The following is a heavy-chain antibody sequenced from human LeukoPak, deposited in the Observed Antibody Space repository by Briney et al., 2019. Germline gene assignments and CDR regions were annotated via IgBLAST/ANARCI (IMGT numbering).Heavy chain of an antibody. CDR3: ARDGVVRGYYYGMDV. J-gene: IGHJ6*04. CDR2: IYYSGST. Sequence: SETLSLTCTVSGGSVSSGSYYWSWIRHPPGKGLEWIGYIYYSGSTNYNPSLKSRVTISVDTSKNQFSLKLSSVTAADTAVYYCARDGVVRGYYYGMDVWGKGTTVTVSS. V-gene: IGHV4-61*01. CDR1: GGSVSSGSYY. D-gene: IGHD3-10*01.